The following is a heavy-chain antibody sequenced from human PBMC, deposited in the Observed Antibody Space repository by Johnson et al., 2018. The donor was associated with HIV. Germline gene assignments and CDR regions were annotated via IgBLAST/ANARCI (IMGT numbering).Heavy chain of an antibody. Sequence: QVQLVESGGGVVQPGRSLRLSCAASGFTFSSYAMHWVRQAPGKGLEWVAVISYDGSNKYYADSVKGRFTISRDNSKNTLYLQMNSLRAEDTAVYYCAKDMWRVFGLPDAFDVWGRGTMLTVSS. CDR1: GFTFSSYA. V-gene: IGHV3-30-3*01. CDR2: ISYDGSNK. J-gene: IGHJ3*01. D-gene: IGHD3-16*02. CDR3: AKDMWRVFGLPDAFDV.